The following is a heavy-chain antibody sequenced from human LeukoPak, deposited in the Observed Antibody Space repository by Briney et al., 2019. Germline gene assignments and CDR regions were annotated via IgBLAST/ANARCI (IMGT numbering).Heavy chain of an antibody. CDR1: GFTVNNNF. J-gene: IGHJ4*02. Sequence: GGSLRLSCAASGFTVNNNFLSWVRQAPGKGLEWVSVIYGGGATYYADSVKGRFTISRDTSKNIVSLQMNDLRAEDTAIYYCARDSANYHFAFWGQGTLVTVSS. CDR3: ARDSANYHFAF. D-gene: IGHD4/OR15-4a*01. CDR2: IYGGGAT. V-gene: IGHV3-66*01.